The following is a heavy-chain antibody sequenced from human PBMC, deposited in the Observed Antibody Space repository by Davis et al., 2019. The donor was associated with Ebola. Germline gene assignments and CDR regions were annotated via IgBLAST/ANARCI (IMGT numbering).Heavy chain of an antibody. J-gene: IGHJ6*02. CDR2: IKEDGGEK. CDR3: ASGDGRGNSYDMDV. D-gene: IGHD4-23*01. Sequence: GGSLRLSCAASGFTFSRYWMSWVRQAPGKGLEWVANIKEDGGEKYYVDSVKGRLTISRDNAKNSLFLQMNSLRAEDTALYYCASGDGRGNSYDMDVWGQGTTVTVSS. V-gene: IGHV3-7*03. CDR1: GFTFSRYW.